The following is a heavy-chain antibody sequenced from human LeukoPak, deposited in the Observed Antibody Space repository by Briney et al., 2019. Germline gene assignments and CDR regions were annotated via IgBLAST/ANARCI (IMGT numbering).Heavy chain of an antibody. CDR2: IYYSGST. CDR3: ARQGITMVWGTFDP. D-gene: IGHD3-10*01. Sequence: SETLSLTCTVSGGSISSSSYYWGWIRQPPGKGLEWIGSIYYSGSTYYNPSLKSRVTISVDTSKNQFSLKLSSVTAADTAVYYCARQGITMVWGTFDPWGQGTLVTVSS. V-gene: IGHV4-39*01. J-gene: IGHJ5*02. CDR1: GGSISSSSYY.